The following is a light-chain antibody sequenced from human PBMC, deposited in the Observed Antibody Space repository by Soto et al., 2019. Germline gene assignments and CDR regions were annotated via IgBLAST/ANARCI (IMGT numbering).Light chain of an antibody. V-gene: IGLV2-8*01. CDR2: EVS. CDR3: SSDAGSQTL. Sequence: QSALTQPPSASGSPGQSVTISCTGTSSDVGGYNYVSWHQQHPGKAPKLMIYEVSKRPSGVPDRFSGSKSGNTASLTVAGLQADDEAEYYCSSDAGSQTLVGGGTTVTVL. J-gene: IGLJ2*01. CDR1: SSDVGGYNY.